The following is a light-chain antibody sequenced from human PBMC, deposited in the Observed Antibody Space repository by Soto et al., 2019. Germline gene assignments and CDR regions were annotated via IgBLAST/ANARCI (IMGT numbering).Light chain of an antibody. CDR2: DAS. J-gene: IGKJ2*01. CDR3: QHRGNWPLYT. Sequence: EIVLTQSPATLSLSPGERATLSCRASQSVNNYLAWYQQKPGQPPRLLIYDASNRATGIPARFSGSGSRTDFTLTISSLEPEDFAVYYCQHRGNWPLYTFGQGTKLEIK. V-gene: IGKV3-11*01. CDR1: QSVNNY.